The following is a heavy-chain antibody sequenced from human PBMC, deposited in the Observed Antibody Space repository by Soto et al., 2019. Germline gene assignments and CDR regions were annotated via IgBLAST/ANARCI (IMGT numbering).Heavy chain of an antibody. CDR1: GFTFSSYA. CDR2: ISGSGGST. D-gene: IGHD6-19*01. Sequence: EVQLLESGGGWVQPGGSLRLSCAASGFTFSSYAMSWVRQAPGKGLEWVSAISGSGGSTYYADSVKGRFTISRDNSKNTLYLQMNSLRAEDTAVYYCAKDPSSAVAGTREYWGQGTLVTVSS. J-gene: IGHJ4*02. CDR3: AKDPSSAVAGTREY. V-gene: IGHV3-23*01.